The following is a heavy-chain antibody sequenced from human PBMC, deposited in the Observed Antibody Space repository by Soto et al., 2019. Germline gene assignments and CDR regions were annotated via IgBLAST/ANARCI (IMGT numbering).Heavy chain of an antibody. D-gene: IGHD1-26*01. CDR1: GYTFTSYG. CDR2: FRAYNGCT. CDR3: ARLVGATWNWFDP. V-gene: IGHV1-18*01. J-gene: IGHJ5*02. Sequence: SVKVSCKSSGYTFTSYGISWVRQAPGQVLEWLGLFRAYNGCTNYAQKIEGRVTMTSDTATSTAYKELRSLRSDDTALDYCARLVGATWNWFDPVGQGTLVPVYS.